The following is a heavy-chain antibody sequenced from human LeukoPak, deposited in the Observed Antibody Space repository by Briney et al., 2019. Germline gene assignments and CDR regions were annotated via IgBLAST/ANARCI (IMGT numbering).Heavy chain of an antibody. V-gene: IGHV3-21*01. D-gene: IGHD3-10*01. J-gene: IGHJ6*02. CDR1: GFFRGYS. CDR2: ISSRCSYI. CDR3: AILRFGDAEHYGMDV. Sequence: GGPLRLSCAASGFFRGYSLNWVRQAPGKGLEWVSSISSRCSYIYYADSVKGRLTISRDNAKTSLYLQMSSLRAEDTAVYYCAILRFGDAEHYGMDVWGQGTTATVSS.